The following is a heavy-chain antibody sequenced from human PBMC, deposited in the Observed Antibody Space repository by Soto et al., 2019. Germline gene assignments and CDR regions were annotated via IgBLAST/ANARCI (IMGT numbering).Heavy chain of an antibody. Sequence: QLQLQESGSGLVKPSQTLSLTCAVSGGSISSGGYSWSWIRQPQGKGLEWIGYIYHSGSTYYNPSLKRRVTISVDRSKHHFSRKLSSVTASDTAVYYCARAIAVGGDAFDIWVQGTIVPVSS. D-gene: IGHD6-19*01. CDR3: ARAIAVGGDAFDI. CDR2: IYHSGST. J-gene: IGHJ3*02. V-gene: IGHV4-30-2*01. CDR1: GGSISSGGYS.